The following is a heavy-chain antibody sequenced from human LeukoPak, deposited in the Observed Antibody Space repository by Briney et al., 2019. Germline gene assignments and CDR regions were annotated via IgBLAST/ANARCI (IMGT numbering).Heavy chain of an antibody. CDR1: GYTFTDYY. D-gene: IGHD1-26*01. V-gene: IGHV1-2*02. CDR3: ARAHSARAHSGSYSFDY. CDR2: INPNSGGT. Sequence: ASVKVSCKASGYTFTDYYMHWVRQAPGQGLEWMGWINPNSGGTNYAQKFQGRVTMTRDTSISTAYIELSRLRSVDTAVYYCARAHSARAHSGSYSFDYWDQGTLVNVSS. J-gene: IGHJ4*02.